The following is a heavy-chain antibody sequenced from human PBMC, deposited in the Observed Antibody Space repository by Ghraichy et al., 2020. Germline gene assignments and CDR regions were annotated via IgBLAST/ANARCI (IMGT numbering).Heavy chain of an antibody. CDR2: ISAYNNNT. D-gene: IGHD6-19*01. CDR1: GYTFTSYA. J-gene: IGHJ4*02. CDR3: ARDHRTVAGRDFEGS. Sequence: ASVKVSCKASGYTFTSYAISWVRQAPGQGLEWMGWISAYNNNTKYAQKFQGRVTMTTDTSTSTAYMELGSLRSDDTAVYYCARDHRTVAGRDFEGSWGQGTLVTVSS. V-gene: IGHV1-18*01.